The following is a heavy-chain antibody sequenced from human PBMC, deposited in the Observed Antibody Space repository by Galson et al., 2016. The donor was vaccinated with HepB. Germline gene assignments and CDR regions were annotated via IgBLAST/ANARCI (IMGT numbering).Heavy chain of an antibody. CDR3: ARDPNGDYFGAFDF. Sequence: SLRLSCAASGFTFSTYAMTWVRQAPGKGLEWVSSVTGSGSWTYYADSVKGRLTISRDYSKNTLYLQMNSLRAEDTAVYYCARDPNGDYFGAFDFWGQGTMVTVSS. CDR1: GFTFSTYA. J-gene: IGHJ3*01. V-gene: IGHV3-23*01. D-gene: IGHD4-17*01. CDR2: VTGSGSWT.